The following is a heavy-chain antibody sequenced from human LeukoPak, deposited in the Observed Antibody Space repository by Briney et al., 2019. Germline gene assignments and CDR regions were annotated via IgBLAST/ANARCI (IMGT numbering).Heavy chain of an antibody. Sequence: SETLSLTCAVYGGSFSGYYWSWIRQPPGKGLEWIGEINHSGSTNYNPSLKSRVTISVDTSKNQFSLKLSSVTAADTAVYYCARARGSGSYYRYYYYYYMDVWGKGTTVTISS. J-gene: IGHJ6*03. CDR1: GGSFSGYY. D-gene: IGHD3-10*01. CDR2: INHSGST. CDR3: ARARGSGSYYRYYYYYYMDV. V-gene: IGHV4-34*01.